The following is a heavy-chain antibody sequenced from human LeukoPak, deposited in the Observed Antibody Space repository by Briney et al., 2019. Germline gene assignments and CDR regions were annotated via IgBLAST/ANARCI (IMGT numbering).Heavy chain of an antibody. CDR1: GFTFSSYA. CDR3: VKDREQWLVRPDFDY. J-gene: IGHJ4*02. CDR2: ISSNGGST. Sequence: GGSLRLSCSASGFTFSSYAMHWVRQAPGKGLEYVSAISSNGGSTYYADSVKGRFTISRDNSKNTLYLQMSSLRAEDTAVYYRVKDREQWLVRPDFDYWGQGTLVTVSS. V-gene: IGHV3-64D*06. D-gene: IGHD6-19*01.